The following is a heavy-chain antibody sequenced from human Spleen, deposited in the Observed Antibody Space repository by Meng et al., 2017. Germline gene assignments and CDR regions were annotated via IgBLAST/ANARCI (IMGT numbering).Heavy chain of an antibody. CDR1: GFTFDDYA. CDR3: AKGMGERLRLCLDH. J-gene: IGHJ4*02. CDR2: INGDGSST. Sequence: SLKISCAASGFTFDDYAMHWVRQAPGKGLEWVSGINGDGSSTRYADSVMGRFTISRDNAKNSLYLQMNSLRAEDTALYYCAKGMGERLRLCLDHWGQGTLVTVSS. D-gene: IGHD5-12*01. V-gene: IGHV3-9*01.